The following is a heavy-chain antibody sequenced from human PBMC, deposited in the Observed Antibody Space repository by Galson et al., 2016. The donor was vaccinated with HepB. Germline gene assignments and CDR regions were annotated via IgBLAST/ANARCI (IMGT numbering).Heavy chain of an antibody. CDR3: ARDLVSGRLEQRVFHGMDV. CDR2: INPSGVRT. CDR1: GYTFTSQY. D-gene: IGHD1/OR15-1a*01. V-gene: IGHV1-46*04. Sequence: SVKVSCKASGYTFTSQYIHWVRQAPGQGLEWMGVINPSGVRTSYAQKLQGRVTMTTDTSTSTVYMELSSLRSEDTAVYYCARDLVSGRLEQRVFHGMDVWGQGTTVTVSS. J-gene: IGHJ6*02.